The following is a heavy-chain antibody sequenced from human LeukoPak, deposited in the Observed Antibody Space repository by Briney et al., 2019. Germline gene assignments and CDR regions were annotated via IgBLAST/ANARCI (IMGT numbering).Heavy chain of an antibody. CDR1: EYTFTGYY. V-gene: IGHV1-2*06. Sequence: ASVKVSCKASEYTFTGYYLHWVRQAPGQGLEWMGRINPNNGGTNYAQKFQGRVTMTRDTSISTAYMELSRLRSDDTAVYYCASRWSIAVAGTGDDFDYWGQGTLVTVSS. D-gene: IGHD6-19*01. J-gene: IGHJ4*02. CDR3: ASRWSIAVAGTGDDFDY. CDR2: INPNNGGT.